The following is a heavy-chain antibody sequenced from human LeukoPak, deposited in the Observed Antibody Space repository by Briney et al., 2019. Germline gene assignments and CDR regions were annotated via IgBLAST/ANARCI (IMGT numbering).Heavy chain of an antibody. CDR1: GFTFSSYS. Sequence: GGSLRLSCAASGFTFSSYSMNWVRQAPGKGLEWVSYISSSSSTIYYADSVKGRFTISRDNAKNSLYLQMNSLRAEDTAVYYCARDPRTPTGDMDYWGQGTLVTVSS. CDR3: ARDPRTPTGDMDY. D-gene: IGHD7-27*01. J-gene: IGHJ4*02. V-gene: IGHV3-48*01. CDR2: ISSSSSTI.